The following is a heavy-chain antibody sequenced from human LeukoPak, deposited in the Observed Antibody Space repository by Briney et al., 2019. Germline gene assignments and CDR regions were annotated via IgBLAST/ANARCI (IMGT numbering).Heavy chain of an antibody. CDR3: ARVAMSDSSGYCDY. Sequence: GGSLRLSCAASGFTFSSYAMHWVRQAPGKGLEWVAVIWYDGSNENYADSVRGRFTVSRDNSKNTLYLHMNSVRAEDTAVYYRARVAMSDSSGYCDYWGQGTLVTVSS. V-gene: IGHV3-33*01. D-gene: IGHD3-22*01. CDR2: IWYDGSNE. CDR1: GFTFSSYA. J-gene: IGHJ4*02.